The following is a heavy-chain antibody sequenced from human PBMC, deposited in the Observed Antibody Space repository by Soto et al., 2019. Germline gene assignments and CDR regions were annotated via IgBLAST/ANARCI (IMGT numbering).Heavy chain of an antibody. J-gene: IGHJ5*02. CDR3: ARRIDDTPETFFNWFDP. Sequence: QVQLQESGPGLVKPSQTLSLTCTVSGGSINTGGYYWGWIRHLPGEGLEWIGHIFYTGTAYYNPSHWILVNVSIATSAHPFSLALYSVTDADTAMYYCARRIDDTPETFFNWFDPWGQGILVTVSS. CDR2: IFYTGTA. D-gene: IGHD2-15*01. V-gene: IGHV4-31*01. CDR1: GGSINTGGYY.